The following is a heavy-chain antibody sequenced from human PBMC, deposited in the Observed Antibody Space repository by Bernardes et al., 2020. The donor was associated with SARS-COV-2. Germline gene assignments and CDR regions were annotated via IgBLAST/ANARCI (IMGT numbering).Heavy chain of an antibody. D-gene: IGHD3-10*01. J-gene: IGHJ5*02. CDR2: IYTSGST. CDR1: GGSISSYY. V-gene: IGHV4-4*07. Sequence: SETLSLTCTVSGGSISSYYWSWIRQPAGKGLEWIGRIYTSGSTNYNPSLKSRVTMSVDTSKNQFSLKLSSVTAADTAVYYCARGEPYGSGSSYNENFYYCGQGALVTVSYSSSSYWFDPWSQGTLVTVSS. CDR3: ARGEPYGSGSSYNENFYYCGQGALVTVSYSSSSYWFDP.